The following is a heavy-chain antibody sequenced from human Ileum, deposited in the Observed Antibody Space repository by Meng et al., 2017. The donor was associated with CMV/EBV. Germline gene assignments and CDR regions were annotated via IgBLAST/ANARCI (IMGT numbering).Heavy chain of an antibody. CDR2: IYNSGGT. CDR1: GGSISSGAYY. Sequence: TVSGGSISSGAYYWNWIRQHPGKGLEWIGYIYNSGGTYYNPSLKSRVIISIDTSKNQFSLKLSSVTAADTAVYYCAGLGRITGNFDYWGQGTLVTVSS. D-gene: IGHD1-20*01. J-gene: IGHJ4*02. CDR3: AGLGRITGNFDY. V-gene: IGHV4-31*03.